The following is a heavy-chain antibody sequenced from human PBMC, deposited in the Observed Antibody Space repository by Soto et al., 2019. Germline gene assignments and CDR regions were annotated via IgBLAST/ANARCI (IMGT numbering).Heavy chain of an antibody. Sequence: GESLKISCKGSGYSFTSYWIGWVRQMPGKGLEWMGIIYPGDSDTRYSPSFQGQVTISADKSISTAYLQWSSLKASDTAMYYCARAKSHYGEAFDIWGQGTMVTVSS. J-gene: IGHJ3*02. CDR3: ARAKSHYGEAFDI. CDR1: GYSFTSYW. D-gene: IGHD4-17*01. V-gene: IGHV5-51*01. CDR2: IYPGDSDT.